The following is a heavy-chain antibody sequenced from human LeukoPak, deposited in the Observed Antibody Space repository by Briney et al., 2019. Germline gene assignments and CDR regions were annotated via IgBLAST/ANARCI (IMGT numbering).Heavy chain of an antibody. CDR3: ARDQQLVAGTFDY. V-gene: IGHV4-4*02. Sequence: SETLSLTCAVSGGSISSSNWWSWVRQPPGKGLEWIGEIYHSGSTNYNPSLKSRVTISVDKPKNQFSLKLSSVTAADTAVYYCARDQQLVAGTFDYWGQGTLVTVSS. CDR2: IYHSGST. CDR1: GGSISSSNW. J-gene: IGHJ4*02. D-gene: IGHD6-13*01.